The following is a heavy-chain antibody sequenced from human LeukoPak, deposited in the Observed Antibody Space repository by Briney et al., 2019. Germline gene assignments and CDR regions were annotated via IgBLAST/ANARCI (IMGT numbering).Heavy chain of an antibody. CDR1: GLTFTNYW. CDR3: TTVIIGGGN. V-gene: IGHV3-15*01. CDR2: IKRENDGGTT. Sequence: PGGSLRLSCAASGLTFTNYWMSWVRQAPGKGLEWVARIKRENDGGTTDYAAPVKGRFTMSRHDSKNTLYLQMNSLKAEDTAVYYCTTVIIGGGNWGPGTLVTVSS. D-gene: IGHD3-22*01. J-gene: IGHJ4*02.